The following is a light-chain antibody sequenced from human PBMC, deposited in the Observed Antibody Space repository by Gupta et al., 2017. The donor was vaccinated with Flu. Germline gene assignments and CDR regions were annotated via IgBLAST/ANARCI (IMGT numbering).Light chain of an antibody. CDR2: GAS. CDR3: QHDCSTPFT. Sequence: GHLSLSPGERVTLSCRASQSINSAYLAWYQQKPGQAPRLLIYGASSRATGIPDRFSGSGSGTDFTLAISRLEPEDFAVYYCQHDCSTPFTFGPGTKVEIK. CDR1: QSINSAY. J-gene: IGKJ3*01. V-gene: IGKV3-20*01.